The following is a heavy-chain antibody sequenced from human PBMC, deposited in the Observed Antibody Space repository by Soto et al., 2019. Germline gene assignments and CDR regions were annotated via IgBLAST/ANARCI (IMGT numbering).Heavy chain of an antibody. J-gene: IGHJ4*02. CDR3: AKDLGGSGSLHY. V-gene: IGHV3-30*18. CDR2: ISYDGSNK. CDR1: GFTFSTYG. Sequence: QVELVESRGGVVQPGRSLRLSCAASGFTFSTYGIHWVRQAPGKGLEWVSVISYDGSNKYYADSVKGRFTISRDNSKNTLYLQMNRLGVEDTAVYYCAKDLGGSGSLHYWGQGTLVTVSS. D-gene: IGHD3-10*01.